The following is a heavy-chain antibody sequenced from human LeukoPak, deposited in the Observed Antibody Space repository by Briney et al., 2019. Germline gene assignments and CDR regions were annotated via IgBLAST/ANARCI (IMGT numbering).Heavy chain of an antibody. CDR3: ARHDFWSGKYWFDP. J-gene: IGHJ5*02. CDR2: INHSGSS. CDR1: GESFSGYY. Sequence: PSETLSLTCAVYGESFSGYYWTWIRQPPGKGLEWIGDINHSGSSNYNPSLKSRVTISVDTSKNQFSLKLSSVTAADTAVYYCARHDFWSGKYWFDPWGQGTLVTVSS. V-gene: IGHV4-34*01. D-gene: IGHD3-3*01.